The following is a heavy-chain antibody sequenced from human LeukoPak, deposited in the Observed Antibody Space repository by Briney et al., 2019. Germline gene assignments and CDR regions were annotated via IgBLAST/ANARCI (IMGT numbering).Heavy chain of an antibody. CDR1: GYSISSGYY. Sequence: LSLTCTVSGYSISSGYYWGWIRQAPGKGLEWVSYISSSGSTIYYADSVKGRFTISRDNAKNSLYLQMNSLRAEDTAVYYCARTSGYFDWLLNYWGQGTLVTVSS. CDR2: ISSSGSTI. D-gene: IGHD3-9*01. V-gene: IGHV3-11*04. J-gene: IGHJ4*02. CDR3: ARTSGYFDWLLNY.